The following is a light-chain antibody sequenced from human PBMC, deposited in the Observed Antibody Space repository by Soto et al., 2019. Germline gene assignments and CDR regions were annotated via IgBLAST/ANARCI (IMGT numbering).Light chain of an antibody. J-gene: IGKJ1*01. CDR2: GAS. CDR1: QSVSSN. V-gene: IGKV3D-15*01. Sequence: EIVMTQSPATLSVSPGERATLSCRASQSVSSNLAWYQQKPGQAPRLLIYGASIRATGIPARFSGSGSGTEFTFTISSLQSEDFAVYYCQQYNNWPRTFGQGTKVDIK. CDR3: QQYNNWPRT.